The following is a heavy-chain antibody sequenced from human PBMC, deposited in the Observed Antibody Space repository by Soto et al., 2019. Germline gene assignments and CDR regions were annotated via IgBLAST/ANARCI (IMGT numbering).Heavy chain of an antibody. Sequence: QITFKESGPTLVKPTQTLTLTCTFSGFSLSTTRVGVGWIRQPPGKALEWLALIYWDDDKRYSPFLKSRLTITKDTSKNQVVLTMTNMDPMDTATYFCAHTLVAGLGYYFDYWGQGTLVTVSS. CDR2: IYWDDDK. D-gene: IGHD6-19*01. V-gene: IGHV2-5*02. CDR3: AHTLVAGLGYYFDY. J-gene: IGHJ4*02. CDR1: GFSLSTTRVG.